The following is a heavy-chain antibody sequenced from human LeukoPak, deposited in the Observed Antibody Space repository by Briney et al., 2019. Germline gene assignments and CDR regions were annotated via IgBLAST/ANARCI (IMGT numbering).Heavy chain of an antibody. Sequence: PGGSLRLSCAASGFTFSSYAMSWVRQAPGKGPEWVSAISGSGGSTYYADSVKGRFTISRDNSKNTLYLQMNSLRAEDTAVYYCAKVIAVAGIAFDYWGQGTLVTVSS. D-gene: IGHD6-19*01. J-gene: IGHJ4*02. V-gene: IGHV3-23*01. CDR1: GFTFSSYA. CDR2: ISGSGGST. CDR3: AKVIAVAGIAFDY.